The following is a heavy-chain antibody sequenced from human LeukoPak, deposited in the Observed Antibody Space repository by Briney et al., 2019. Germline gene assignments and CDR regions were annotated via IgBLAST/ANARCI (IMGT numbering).Heavy chain of an antibody. V-gene: IGHV3-9*01. CDR1: GFTFDDYA. CDR3: ARDAYYGSGSYHFDY. D-gene: IGHD3-10*01. J-gene: IGHJ4*02. CDR2: ISWNSGSI. Sequence: GRSLRLSCAASGFTFDDYAMHWVRQAPGKGLEWVSGISWNSGSIGYADSVKGRFTISRDNAKNSLYLQMNSLRAEDTAVYYCARDAYYGSGSYHFDYWGQGTLVTVSS.